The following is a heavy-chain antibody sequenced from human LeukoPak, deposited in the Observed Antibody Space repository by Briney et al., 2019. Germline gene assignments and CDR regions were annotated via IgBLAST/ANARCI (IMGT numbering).Heavy chain of an antibody. V-gene: IGHV3-66*01. CDR1: GFIVSNNY. Sequence: GGSLRLSCAASGFIVSNNYMSWARQAPGKGLEWVSIISSRGTTYYADSVKGRFTISRDNSQNTLYLQMNSLSAEDTAVYYCATRGRSGYYYGMDVWGQGTTVTVSS. D-gene: IGHD1-26*01. CDR3: ATRGRSGYYYGMDV. J-gene: IGHJ6*02. CDR2: ISSRGTT.